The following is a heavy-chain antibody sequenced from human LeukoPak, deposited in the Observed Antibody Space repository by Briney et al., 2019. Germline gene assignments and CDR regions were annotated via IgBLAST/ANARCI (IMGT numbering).Heavy chain of an antibody. CDR3: ARVSDNCSSTSCYTGLLDY. CDR1: GGSISSYY. Sequence: SETLSLTCTVSGGSISSYYWSWIRQPPGKGLEWIGYIYYSGSTNYNPSLKSRVTISVDTSKNQFSLKLSSVTAADTAVYYCARVSDNCSSTSCYTGLLDYWGQGTLVTVSS. J-gene: IGHJ4*02. V-gene: IGHV4-59*01. D-gene: IGHD2-2*02. CDR2: IYYSGST.